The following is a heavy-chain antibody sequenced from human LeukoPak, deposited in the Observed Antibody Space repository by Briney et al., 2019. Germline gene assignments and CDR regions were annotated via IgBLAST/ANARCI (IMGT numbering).Heavy chain of an antibody. J-gene: IGHJ3*02. CDR3: ARASYGDRGAFDI. CDR2: IYYSGST. D-gene: IGHD4-17*01. CDR1: GGSISSSSYY. V-gene: IGHV4-39*07. Sequence: SETLSLTCTVSGGSISSSSYYWGWIRQPPGKGLEWIGSIYYSGSTYYNPSLKSRVTISVDTSKNQFSLKLSSVTAADTAVYYCARASYGDRGAFDICGQGTMVTVSS.